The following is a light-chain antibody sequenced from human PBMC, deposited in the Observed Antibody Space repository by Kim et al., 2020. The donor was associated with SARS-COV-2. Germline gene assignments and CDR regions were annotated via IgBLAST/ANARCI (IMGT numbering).Light chain of an antibody. CDR3: QQGYSTPYI. J-gene: IGKJ2*01. V-gene: IGKV1-39*01. Sequence: DIQMTQSPSSLSASVGDRVTITCRASQSISSYLNWYQQKPGKAPKLLIYAASSLQSGVPSRFSGSGSGTDFTLTISSLQPEDFATYYCQQGYSTPYIFGQGTKLE. CDR2: AAS. CDR1: QSISSY.